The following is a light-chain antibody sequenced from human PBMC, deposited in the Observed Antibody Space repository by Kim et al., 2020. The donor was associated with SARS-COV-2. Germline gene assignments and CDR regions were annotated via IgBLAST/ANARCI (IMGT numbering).Light chain of an antibody. V-gene: IGKV3-15*01. J-gene: IGKJ2*01. Sequence: SPGERATLSCRASQSVSSYLAWYQQKPGQAPRLLIYGASTRATGIPARFSGSGSGTEFTLTISSLQSEDFAVYYCQQYNNWPPIYTFGQGTKLEI. CDR3: QQYNNWPPIYT. CDR2: GAS. CDR1: QSVSSY.